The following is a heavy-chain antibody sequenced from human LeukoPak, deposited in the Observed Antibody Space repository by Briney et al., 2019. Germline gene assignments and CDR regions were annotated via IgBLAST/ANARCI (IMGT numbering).Heavy chain of an antibody. J-gene: IGHJ4*02. D-gene: IGHD5-12*01. Sequence: GESLKISCKGSGYSFTSYWIGWVRQMPGKGLEWMGIIYPGDSDTRYSPSFQGQVTISADKSINTACLHWGSLKASDTAMYYCARRYSGYEYFEYWGQGTLVTVSS. CDR3: ARRYSGYEYFEY. CDR2: IYPGDSDT. CDR1: GYSFTSYW. V-gene: IGHV5-51*01.